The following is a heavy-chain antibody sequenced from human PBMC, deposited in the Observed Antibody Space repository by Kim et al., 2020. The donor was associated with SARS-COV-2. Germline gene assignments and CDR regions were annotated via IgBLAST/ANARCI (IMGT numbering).Heavy chain of an antibody. V-gene: IGHV3-74*01. Sequence: TSYADSVKGRFTISRDNAKNALYLQMNSLRAEDTAVYYCASSGWYSWFDPWGQGTLVTVSS. CDR3: ASSGWYSWFDP. J-gene: IGHJ5*02. CDR2: T. D-gene: IGHD6-19*01.